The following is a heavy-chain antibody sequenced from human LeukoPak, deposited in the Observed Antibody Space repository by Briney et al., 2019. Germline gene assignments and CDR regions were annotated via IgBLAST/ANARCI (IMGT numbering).Heavy chain of an antibody. Sequence: SVKVSCKASGGTFSSYAISWVRQAPGQGLEWMGGIIPIFGTANYAQKFQGRVTITADESTSTAYMELSSLRSEDTAVYYCARITVVAARFDYWGQGTLVTVSS. J-gene: IGHJ4*02. V-gene: IGHV1-69*13. D-gene: IGHD2-15*01. CDR1: GGTFSSYA. CDR3: ARITVVAARFDY. CDR2: IIPIFGTA.